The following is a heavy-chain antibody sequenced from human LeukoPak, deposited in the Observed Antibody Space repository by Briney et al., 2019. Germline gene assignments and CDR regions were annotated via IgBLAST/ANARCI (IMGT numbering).Heavy chain of an antibody. V-gene: IGHV3-48*01. CDR2: MSRSGNII. J-gene: IGHJ4*02. Sequence: GGSLRLSCATSGFTFSDYNMNWVRQVPGKGLESVSYMSRSGNIIYYADSVKGRFTISRDNAKNSLYLQMNSLRVEGTGVYYCARDVYYGSGSPRLDYWGQGTLVTVSS. CDR1: GFTFSDYN. CDR3: ARDVYYGSGSPRLDY. D-gene: IGHD3-10*01.